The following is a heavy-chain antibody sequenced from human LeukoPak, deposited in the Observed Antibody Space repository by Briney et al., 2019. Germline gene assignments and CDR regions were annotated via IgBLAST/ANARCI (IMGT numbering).Heavy chain of an antibody. CDR1: GFSFSTYW. J-gene: IGHJ6*03. CDR2: IKQDGSEK. D-gene: IGHD6-6*01. Sequence: GGSLRLSCAASGFSFSTYWMSWVRQAPGKGLEWVANIKQDGSEKYYVDSVKGRFTISRDNAKNSLYLQMNSLRAEDTAVYYCARASSSSFPYYYYYMDVWGKGTTVTVSS. V-gene: IGHV3-7*04. CDR3: ARASSSSFPYYYYYMDV.